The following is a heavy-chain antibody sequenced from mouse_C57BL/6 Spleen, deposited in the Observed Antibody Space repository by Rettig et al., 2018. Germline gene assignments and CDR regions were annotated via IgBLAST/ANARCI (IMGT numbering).Heavy chain of an antibody. CDR1: GFNIKNTY. J-gene: IGHJ1*03. V-gene: IGHV14-3*01. Sequence: VQLQQSVAELVRPGASVKLSCTASGFNIKNTYMHWVKQRPEQGLEWIGRIDPANGNTKYAPKFQGKATITADTSSNTAYLQLSSLTSEDTAIYYCARDSTVVGENWYFDVWGTGTTVTVSS. CDR2: IDPANGNT. CDR3: ARDSTVVGENWYFDV. D-gene: IGHD1-1*01.